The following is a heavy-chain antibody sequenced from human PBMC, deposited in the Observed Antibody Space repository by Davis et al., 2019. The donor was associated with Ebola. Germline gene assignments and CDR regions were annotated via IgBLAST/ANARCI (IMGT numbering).Heavy chain of an antibody. CDR1: GGSISGYV. CDR3: ARGAAGVIRPLEF. V-gene: IGHV4-31*03. CDR2: IYYSGST. Sequence: MPSETLSLTCSVSGGSISGYVWSWIRQHPGKGLEWIGYIYYSGSTYYNPSLKSRVTISVDTSKNQFSLKLSSVTAADTAVYYCARGAAGVIRPLEFWGQGTLVTVSS. J-gene: IGHJ4*02. D-gene: IGHD6-13*01.